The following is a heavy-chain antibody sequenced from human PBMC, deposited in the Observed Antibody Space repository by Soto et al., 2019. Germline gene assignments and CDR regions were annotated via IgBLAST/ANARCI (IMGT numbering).Heavy chain of an antibody. CDR2: IDPSDSYT. J-gene: IGHJ3*02. CDR3: ARHHSDAFDI. V-gene: IGHV5-10-1*01. Sequence: PGESLKISCKGSGFSITSYWISWVRQMPGKGLEWMGRIDPSDSYTNYSPSFQGHVTISADKSISTAYLQWSSLKASDTAMYYCARHHSDAFDIWGQGTMVTVSS. CDR1: GFSITSYW.